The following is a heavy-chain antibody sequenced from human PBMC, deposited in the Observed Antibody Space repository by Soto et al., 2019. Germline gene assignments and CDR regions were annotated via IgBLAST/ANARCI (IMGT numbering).Heavy chain of an antibody. V-gene: IGHV1-69*13. J-gene: IGHJ5*02. D-gene: IGHD3-3*01. Sequence: SVKVSCEASGGTFSSYAISCERDASGQGLEWMASIIPILTTANYEQKSQGRVTSTADESKGTDYMELSSLRAEDTAWYCCARADFWRRYTPSCRVTLVTV. CDR2: IIPILTTA. CDR3: ARADFWRRYTP. CDR1: GGTFSSYA.